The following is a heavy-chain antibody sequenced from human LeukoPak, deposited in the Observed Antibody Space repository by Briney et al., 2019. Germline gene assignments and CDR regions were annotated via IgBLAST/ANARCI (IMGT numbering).Heavy chain of an antibody. Sequence: GGSLRLSCAASGFTFSSYSMNWVRQAPGKGLEWVSSISSSSSYIYYADSVKGRFTISRDNAKNSLYLQMNSLRAEDTAVYYCARDSAYYYGTNPFDYWGQGTLVTVSS. CDR2: ISSSSSYI. CDR3: ARDSAYYYGTNPFDY. D-gene: IGHD3-10*01. CDR1: GFTFSSYS. V-gene: IGHV3-21*01. J-gene: IGHJ4*02.